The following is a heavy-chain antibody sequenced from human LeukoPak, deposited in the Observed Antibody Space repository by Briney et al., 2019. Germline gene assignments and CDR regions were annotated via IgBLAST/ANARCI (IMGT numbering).Heavy chain of an antibody. V-gene: IGHV3-23*01. J-gene: IGHJ6*03. CDR3: VANMYNYMDV. CDR2: ISGNGATT. CDR1: GLTFSTYA. D-gene: IGHD2-2*01. Sequence: GGSLRLSSAVSGLTFSTYAMSWVRQAPGRGLEWVSSISGNGATTYYADSVKGRFTISRDNSKNTAFLQMNGLRAEDTAVYYAVANMYNYMDVWGKGTTVTVSS.